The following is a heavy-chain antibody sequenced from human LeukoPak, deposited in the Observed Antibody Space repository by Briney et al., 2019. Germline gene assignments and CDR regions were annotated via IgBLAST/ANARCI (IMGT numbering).Heavy chain of an antibody. J-gene: IGHJ6*02. D-gene: IGHD2-2*01. CDR1: GGSISSYY. V-gene: IGHV4-59*01. CDR2: IYYSGST. CDR3: AGAEGYCSSTSCYFFYGMDV. Sequence: SETLSLTCTVSGGSISSYYWSWIRQPPGKGLEWIGYIYYSGSTNYNPSLKSRVTISVDTSKNQFSLKLSSVTAADTAVYYCAGAEGYCSSTSCYFFYGMDVWGQGTTVTVSS.